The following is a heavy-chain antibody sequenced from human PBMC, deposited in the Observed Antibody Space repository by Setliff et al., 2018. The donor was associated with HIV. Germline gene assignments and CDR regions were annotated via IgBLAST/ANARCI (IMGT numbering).Heavy chain of an antibody. V-gene: IGHV1-58*02. CDR2: IVVGSYNT. J-gene: IGHJ6*03. CDR3: AAASNRRVRGVNLHYYYYMDV. D-gene: IGHD3-10*01. Sequence: ASVKVSCKASGLTFTNSAMQWVRQARGQRLEWIGWIVVGSYNTNYAQKFQERVTITRDLSTSTAYMELSSLRSEDTAVYYCAAASNRRVRGVNLHYYYYMDVWGKGATVTVSS. CDR1: GLTFTNSA.